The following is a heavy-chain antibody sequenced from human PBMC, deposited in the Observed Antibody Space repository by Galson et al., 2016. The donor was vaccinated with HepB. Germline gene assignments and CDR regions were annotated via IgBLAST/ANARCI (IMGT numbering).Heavy chain of an antibody. D-gene: IGHD3-22*01. J-gene: IGHJ6*02. CDR1: GGVFNAYY. Sequence: SETLSLTCSVTGGVFNAYYWSWVRQSPGRGLEWIAEINHVGSTQYNPALESRVTISVDTSTNRISLNLTSVTAADTGVYYCAREKRRFFDSGSYLPGMGVWGLGTSVTVSS. CDR2: INHVGST. V-gene: IGHV4-34*01. CDR3: AREKRRFFDSGSYLPGMGV.